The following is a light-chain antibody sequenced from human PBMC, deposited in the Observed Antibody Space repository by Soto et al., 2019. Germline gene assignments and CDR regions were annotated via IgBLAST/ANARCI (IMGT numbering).Light chain of an antibody. J-gene: IGLJ1*01. V-gene: IGLV2-11*01. CDR2: DVS. CDR1: SSDVGGYNY. Sequence: QSALTQPRSVSGSPGQSVTISCTGTSSDVGGYNYVSWYQQHPGKAPKLMIYDVSKRPSGVPDRFSGSKSGNTASLTISGLQAEDEADYYCCTPLYVFGSGTNVTVL. CDR3: CTPLYV.